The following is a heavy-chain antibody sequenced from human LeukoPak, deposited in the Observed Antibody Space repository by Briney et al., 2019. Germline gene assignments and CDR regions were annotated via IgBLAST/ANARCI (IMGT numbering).Heavy chain of an antibody. V-gene: IGHV1-8*03. Sequence: ASVKVSCKASGYTFTSYDINWVRQATGQGLEWMGWLNPNSGNTGYAQKFQGRVTITRDTSINTAYMELSSLRSEDTAVYYCARMTVSGRDNWFDPWGQGTLVTVSS. J-gene: IGHJ5*02. CDR1: GYTFTSYD. CDR2: LNPNSGNT. D-gene: IGHD6-19*01. CDR3: ARMTVSGRDNWFDP.